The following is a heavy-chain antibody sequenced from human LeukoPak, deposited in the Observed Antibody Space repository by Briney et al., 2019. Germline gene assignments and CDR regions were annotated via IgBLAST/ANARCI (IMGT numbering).Heavy chain of an antibody. Sequence: ASVTVSCKASGYTFISYAMHWVRQAPGQRLEWMGWINAGNGNTKYSQKFQGRVTITRDTSASTAYMELSSLRSEDTAVYYCARYPVAGTSAFDIWGQGTMVTVSS. J-gene: IGHJ3*02. CDR3: ARYPVAGTSAFDI. CDR1: GYTFISYA. V-gene: IGHV1-3*01. D-gene: IGHD6-19*01. CDR2: INAGNGNT.